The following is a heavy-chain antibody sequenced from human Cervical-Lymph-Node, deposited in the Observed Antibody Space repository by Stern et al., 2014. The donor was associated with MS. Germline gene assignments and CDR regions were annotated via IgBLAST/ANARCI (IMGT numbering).Heavy chain of an antibody. Sequence: QVQLQESGPGLVKPSQTLSLTCTVSGGSISSDDSYWSWIRQPPGKGLEWIGSVYYSGNTYYNPSLRSRLIISVDTSKNQFSLKLISVTAADTAVYYCARDRSYYSFDYWGQGTLVTVSS. V-gene: IGHV4-30-4*01. CDR1: GGSISSDDSY. CDR2: VYYSGNT. CDR3: ARDRSYYSFDY. J-gene: IGHJ4*02. D-gene: IGHD2/OR15-2a*01.